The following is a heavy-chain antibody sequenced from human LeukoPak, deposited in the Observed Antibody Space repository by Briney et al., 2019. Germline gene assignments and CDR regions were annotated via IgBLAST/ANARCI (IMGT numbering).Heavy chain of an antibody. CDR3: ASDSSGWYTYFDY. Sequence: SETPSLTCTVSGGSISSYYWSWIRQPPGKGLEWIGYIYYSGSTNYNPSLKSRVTISVDTSKNQFSLKLSSVTAADTAVYYCASDSSGWYTYFDYWGQGTLVTVSS. J-gene: IGHJ4*02. CDR1: GGSISSYY. V-gene: IGHV4-59*01. CDR2: IYYSGST. D-gene: IGHD6-19*01.